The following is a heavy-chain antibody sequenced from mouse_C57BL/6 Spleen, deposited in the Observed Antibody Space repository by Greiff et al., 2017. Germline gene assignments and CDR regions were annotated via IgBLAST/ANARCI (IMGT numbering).Heavy chain of an antibody. CDR2: IDPSDSYT. CDR1: GYTFTSYW. V-gene: IGHV1-69*01. Sequence: QVQLQQSGAELVMPGASVKLSCKASGYTFTSYWMHWVKQRPGQGLEWIGEIDPSDSYTNYNQKFKGKSTLTVDKSSSTAYMQLSSLTSEDSAVYCCARTATGAWCAYGGQGTLVTVSA. D-gene: IGHD1-1*01. CDR3: ARTATGAWCAY. J-gene: IGHJ3*01.